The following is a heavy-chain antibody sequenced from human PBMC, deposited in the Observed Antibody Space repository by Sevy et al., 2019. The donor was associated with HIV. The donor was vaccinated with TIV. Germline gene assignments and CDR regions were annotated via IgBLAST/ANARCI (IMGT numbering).Heavy chain of an antibody. Sequence: SETLSLTCAVYGGSFSGYYWNWIRQPPGKGLEWIGEINHSGSTNYNPSLKSRVTISVDTSKNQFSLKLSSVTAADTAVHYCARGRIRFTMIVVVAGGAFDIWGQGTMVTVSS. V-gene: IGHV4-34*01. J-gene: IGHJ3*02. CDR2: INHSGST. D-gene: IGHD3-22*01. CDR1: GGSFSGYY. CDR3: ARGRIRFTMIVVVAGGAFDI.